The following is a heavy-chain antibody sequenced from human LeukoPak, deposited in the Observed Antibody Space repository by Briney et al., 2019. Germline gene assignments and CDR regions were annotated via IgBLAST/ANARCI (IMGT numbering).Heavy chain of an antibody. J-gene: IGHJ4*02. Sequence: GGSLRLSCAASGFTFSSYWMSWVRQAPGKGLEWVANIKQDGSEKYYVDSVKGRFTISRDNAKNSLYLQMNSLRAEDTAVYYCALPHYDFWSGYPYYFDYWGQGTPVTVSS. D-gene: IGHD3-3*01. CDR3: ALPHYDFWSGYPYYFDY. CDR2: IKQDGSEK. CDR1: GFTFSSYW. V-gene: IGHV3-7*01.